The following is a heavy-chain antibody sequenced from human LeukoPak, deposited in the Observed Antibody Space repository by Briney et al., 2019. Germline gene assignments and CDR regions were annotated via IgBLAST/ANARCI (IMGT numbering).Heavy chain of an antibody. CDR1: GYTFTSYG. D-gene: IGHD6-13*01. J-gene: IGHJ4*02. CDR2: ISAYNGNT. V-gene: IGHV1-18*01. CDR3: ARELDSRRDLYFDY. Sequence: ASVKVSCKASGYTFTSYGISWVRQAPGQGLEWMGWISAYNGNTNYAQKLQGRVTMTTDTSTCTAYMELRSLRSDDTAVYYCARELDSRRDLYFDYWGQGTLVTVSS.